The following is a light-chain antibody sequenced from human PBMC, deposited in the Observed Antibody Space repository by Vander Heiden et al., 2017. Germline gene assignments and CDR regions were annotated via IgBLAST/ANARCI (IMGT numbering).Light chain of an antibody. CDR2: ENK. CDR1: SSNIGNNY. Sequence: QPLLPPPPSVSAAPGPKVTSACSGSSSNIGNNYVSWYQQLSGTALKILIYENKKRPSGIPDRFSGTKSGTSATLGITGRQTGDEADYYCGTWDSSLSAVVVGGGTKLTVL. J-gene: IGLJ2*01. V-gene: IGLV1-51*02. CDR3: GTWDSSLSAVV.